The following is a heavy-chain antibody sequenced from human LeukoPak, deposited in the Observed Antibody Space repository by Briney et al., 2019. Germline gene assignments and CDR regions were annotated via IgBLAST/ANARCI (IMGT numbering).Heavy chain of an antibody. D-gene: IGHD3-10*01. J-gene: IGHJ4*02. V-gene: IGHV4-59*02. Sequence: SETLSLTCSVSGDSVTSHGWSWVRQPPGKGLEWIGYVYASGANSDNCNPSLKSRITISVDTSRNQFSLRLNSVTAADTAIYYCARDNVGSLDFWVQGILVTVSS. CDR3: ARDNVGSLDF. CDR1: GDSVTSHG. CDR2: VYASGAN.